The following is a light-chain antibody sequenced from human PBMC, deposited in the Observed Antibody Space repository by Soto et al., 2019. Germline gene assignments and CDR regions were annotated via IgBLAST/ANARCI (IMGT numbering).Light chain of an antibody. Sequence: QSALTQPASVSGSPGQSIAISCTGTRSDVGAYNYVSWYQQRPGKAPKLMISEVTNRPSGVSDRFSGSKSGNTASLTISGLQAEDEADYYCSSFTSRFTFVFGTGTKV. J-gene: IGLJ1*01. CDR1: RSDVGAYNY. CDR2: EVT. CDR3: SSFTSRFTFV. V-gene: IGLV2-14*01.